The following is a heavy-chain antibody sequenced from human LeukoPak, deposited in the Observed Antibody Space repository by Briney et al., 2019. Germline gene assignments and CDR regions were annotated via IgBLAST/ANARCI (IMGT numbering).Heavy chain of an antibody. CDR1: GFTFSSYS. V-gene: IGHV3-21*01. D-gene: IGHD1-26*01. CDR2: INSSSSYI. Sequence: RGSLRLSCAASGFTFSSYSMNWVRQAPGEGLEWVSSINSSSSYIYYADSVKGRFTISRDNAKNSLYLQMNSLRAEDTAVYYCARARWEVPLDYYYYVDVWGKGTTVTVSS. CDR3: ARARWEVPLDYYYYVDV. J-gene: IGHJ6*03.